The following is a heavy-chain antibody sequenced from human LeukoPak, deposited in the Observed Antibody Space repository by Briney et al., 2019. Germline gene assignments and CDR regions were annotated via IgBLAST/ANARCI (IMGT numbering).Heavy chain of an antibody. CDR3: ARSYSSASSQAFDY. CDR1: GGSISSYY. J-gene: IGHJ4*02. V-gene: IGHV4-59*01. Sequence: SETLSLTCTVPGGSISSYYWSWIRQPPGKGLDWVGYSYYSGRPNYTPSLKSRVTISVDTSKNQLSLKLSSVTAADTAVYYCARSYSSASSQAFDYWGQGTLVTVSS. D-gene: IGHD3-22*01. CDR2: SYYSGRP.